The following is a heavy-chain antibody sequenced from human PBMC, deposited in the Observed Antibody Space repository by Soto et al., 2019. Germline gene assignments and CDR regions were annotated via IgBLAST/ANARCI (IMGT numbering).Heavy chain of an antibody. CDR2: MNPNSGNT. J-gene: IGHJ6*02. Sequence: ASVKVSCKASGYTFTSYDINWVRQATGQGLEWMGWMNPNSGNTGYAQKFQGRVTMTRNTSISTAYMELSSLRSEDTAVYYCAPLLCGRGRMGTYNGMHIRDQGRTVNV. CDR1: GYTFTSYD. D-gene: IGHD1-26*01. CDR3: APLLCGRGRMGTYNGMHI. V-gene: IGHV1-8*01.